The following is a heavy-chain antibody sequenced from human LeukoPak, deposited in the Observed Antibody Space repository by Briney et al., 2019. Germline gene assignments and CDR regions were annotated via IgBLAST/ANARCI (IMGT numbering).Heavy chain of an antibody. D-gene: IGHD5-18*01. V-gene: IGHV4-59*01. CDR3: ARESRGAWIQRDP. CDR1: GGSISSYY. Sequence: PSETLSLTCTVSGGSISSYYWSWIRQPPGKGLEWIGYIYYSGSTNYNPSLKGRVTISVDTSKNQFSLKLSSVTAADTAVYYCARESRGAWIQRDPWGQGTLVTVSS. CDR2: IYYSGST. J-gene: IGHJ5*02.